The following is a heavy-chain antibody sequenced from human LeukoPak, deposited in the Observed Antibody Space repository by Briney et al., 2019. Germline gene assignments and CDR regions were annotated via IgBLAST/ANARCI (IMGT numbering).Heavy chain of an antibody. CDR3: ARVWGSDAFDI. CDR1: GFTFSHYW. CDR2: TNSDGSST. Sequence: GESLRLSCAASGFTFSHYWMQWVRQAPGKGLVWVSRTNSDGSSTTYADSVEGRFTISRDNAKNTLYLQMNSLRAEDTAEYYCARVWGSDAFDIWGQGTMVTVSS. V-gene: IGHV3-74*01. J-gene: IGHJ3*02. D-gene: IGHD3-16*01.